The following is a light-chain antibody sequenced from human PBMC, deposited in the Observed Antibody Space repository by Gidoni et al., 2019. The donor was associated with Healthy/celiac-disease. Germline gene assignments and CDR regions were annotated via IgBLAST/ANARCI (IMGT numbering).Light chain of an antibody. CDR1: QSISSY. Sequence: DIQMTQSPSSLSASVGDRVNITCRASQSISSYLNWYQQKPGQAPKLLIYAASILQSGVPSRFSGSGSGTDFTLTISILQPEDFATYYCQQSYSTPQTFGQGTKVEIK. J-gene: IGKJ1*01. CDR2: AAS. CDR3: QQSYSTPQT. V-gene: IGKV1-39*01.